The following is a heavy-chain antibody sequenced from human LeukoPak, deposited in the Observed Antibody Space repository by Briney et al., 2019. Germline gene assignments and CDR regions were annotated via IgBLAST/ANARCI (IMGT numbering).Heavy chain of an antibody. CDR3: ATGAYCDH. CDR2: ISDTGDST. J-gene: IGHJ4*02. Sequence: LPGGSLRLSCAASGFTFSSYWMHWVRQAPGKGLVWVSTISDTGDSTYYADSVKGRFTISRDNSENTLYLQMNGLRAEDTAIYFCATGAYCDHWGQGTLVTVSS. CDR1: GFTFSSYW. V-gene: IGHV3-23*01.